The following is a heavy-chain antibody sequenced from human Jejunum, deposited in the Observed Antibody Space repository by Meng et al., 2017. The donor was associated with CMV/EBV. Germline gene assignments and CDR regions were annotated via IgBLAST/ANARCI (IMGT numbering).Heavy chain of an antibody. D-gene: IGHD2-21*02. V-gene: IGHV1-2*02. CDR3: VSLVTLRQGVVH. Sequence: ASGSGFTGYYVHCVRQAPGQGLQWMGWVNSGSGGTFYAQAFQGRVTMSRDTSIGTAYMELSALTSDDTAMYYCVSLVTLRQGVVHWGQGTLVTVSS. CDR1: GSGFTGYY. J-gene: IGHJ1*01. CDR2: VNSGSGGT.